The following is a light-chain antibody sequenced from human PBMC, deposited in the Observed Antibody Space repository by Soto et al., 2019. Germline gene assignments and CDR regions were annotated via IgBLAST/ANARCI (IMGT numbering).Light chain of an antibody. Sequence: QSALTQPASVSGSPGQSITISCTGTSSDVGAYNFVSWYQQFPGKAPKLMIYEVSNRPSGVSERFSGSKSGNTASLIISGLQAEDEAEYYCSSQTGSATMVFGGGTQLTVL. CDR3: SSQTGSATMV. J-gene: IGLJ2*01. CDR2: EVS. CDR1: SSDVGAYNF. V-gene: IGLV2-14*01.